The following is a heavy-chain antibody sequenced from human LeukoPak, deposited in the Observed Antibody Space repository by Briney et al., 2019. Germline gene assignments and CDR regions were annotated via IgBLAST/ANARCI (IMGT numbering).Heavy chain of an antibody. CDR3: AKDVMGVTRMYYFDY. J-gene: IGHJ4*02. D-gene: IGHD3-22*01. CDR1: GFMFSSYA. Sequence: GGSLRLSRAASGFMFSSYAMSWVRQAPGKGLEWVSSISGSGGTTYYADSLKGRFTISRDNSKNTLYLQVDSLRAEDTALYHCAKDVMGVTRMYYFDYWGQGTLVTVSS. CDR2: ISGSGGTT. V-gene: IGHV3-23*01.